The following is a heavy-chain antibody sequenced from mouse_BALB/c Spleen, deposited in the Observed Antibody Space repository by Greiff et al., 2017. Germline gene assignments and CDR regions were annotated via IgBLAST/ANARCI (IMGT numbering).Heavy chain of an antibody. V-gene: IGHV1-9*01. CDR2: ILPGSGST. CDR1: GYTFSSCW. J-gene: IGHJ4*01. CDR3: ARARDKNYTMDY. Sequence: QVQLQQPGAVLMKPGASVKLSCMATGYTFSSCWIEWVKQRPGHGLEWIGEILPGSGSTNYIENCKGMAISTEDTSSNTACKQLSSLTSENATVYYCARARDKNYTMDYWGQGTSVTVSS.